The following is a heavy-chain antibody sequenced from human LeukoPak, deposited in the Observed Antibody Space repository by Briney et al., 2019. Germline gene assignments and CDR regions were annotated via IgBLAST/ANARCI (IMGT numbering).Heavy chain of an antibody. CDR1: GGSLSSGSYY. V-gene: IGHV4-61*02. Sequence: SETLSLTCTVSGGSLSSGSYYWSWIRQPAGKGLEWIGRIYTSGSTNYNPSPKSRVTISVDTSKNQFSLKLSSVTAADTAVYYCARDADTAMATSIYGMDVWGQGTTVTVSS. J-gene: IGHJ6*02. CDR3: ARDADTAMATSIYGMDV. D-gene: IGHD5-18*01. CDR2: IYTSGST.